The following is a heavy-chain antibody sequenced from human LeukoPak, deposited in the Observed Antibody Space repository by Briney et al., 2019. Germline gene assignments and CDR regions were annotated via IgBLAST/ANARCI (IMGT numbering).Heavy chain of an antibody. Sequence: GGSLRLSCTASEFMFSMYCMSWVRQAPGKGLEWVANIKQDGSETYYVDSMKGRFTISRDNAKNSLYLQMNSLRAEDMAVYYCARDSVPHYYYGMDVWGQGTTVTVSS. CDR3: ARDSVPHYYYGMDV. J-gene: IGHJ6*01. CDR1: EFMFSMYC. CDR2: IKQDGSET. D-gene: IGHD1-1*01. V-gene: IGHV3-7*01.